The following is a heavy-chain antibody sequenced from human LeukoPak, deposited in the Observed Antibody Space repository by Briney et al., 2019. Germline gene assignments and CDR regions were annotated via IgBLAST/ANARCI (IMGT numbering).Heavy chain of an antibody. D-gene: IGHD3-3*01. Sequence: ASVKISCKVSGYTFTDYYMHWVQQAPGKGLEWMGLVDPEDGETIYAEKFQGRVTITADTSTDTAYMELSSLRSEDTAVYYCARGPSLRFLEWLLYVSHWGQGTLVTVSS. CDR1: GYTFTDYY. CDR3: ARGPSLRFLEWLLYVSH. CDR2: VDPEDGET. V-gene: IGHV1-69-2*01. J-gene: IGHJ4*02.